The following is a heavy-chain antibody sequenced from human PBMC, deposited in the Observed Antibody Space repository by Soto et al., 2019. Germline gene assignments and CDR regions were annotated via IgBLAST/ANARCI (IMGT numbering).Heavy chain of an antibody. D-gene: IGHD3-10*01. CDR2: IYHSGST. V-gene: IGHV4-30-2*01. CDR1: GGSISSGGYS. CDR3: ARLRSGPDNGSFWAFDY. J-gene: IGHJ4*02. Sequence: SETLSLTCAVSGGSISSGGYSWSWIRQPPGKGLEWIGYIYHSGSTYYNPSLKSRVTISVDTSKNQFSLKMSSVTASDTAVYFCARLRSGPDNGSFWAFDYWGQGTLVTVSS.